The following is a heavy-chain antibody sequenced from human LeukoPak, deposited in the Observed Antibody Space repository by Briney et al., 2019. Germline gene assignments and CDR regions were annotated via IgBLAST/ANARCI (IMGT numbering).Heavy chain of an antibody. J-gene: IGHJ4*02. D-gene: IGHD4-23*01. Sequence: GSLRLSCAASEFTLSSYAMSWVRRAPGKGLEWVSSIRGSGASTHYADSVKGRFTISRDNSKNTLYLQMNSLRADDTAIYYCAKSRLSVADYYFDYWGQGTLVTVSS. CDR3: AKSRLSVADYYFDY. CDR1: EFTLSSYA. CDR2: IRGSGAST. V-gene: IGHV3-23*01.